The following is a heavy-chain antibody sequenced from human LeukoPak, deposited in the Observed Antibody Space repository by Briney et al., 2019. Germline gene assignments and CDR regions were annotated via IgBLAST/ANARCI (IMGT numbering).Heavy chain of an antibody. Sequence: SETLSLTCAVYGGSFSGYYWSWIRQPPGKGLEWIGEINHSGSTNYIPSLKSRVTISVDTSKNQFSLKLSSVTAADTAVYYCARGQRGWIQLWLFDYWGQGTLVTVSS. CDR2: INHSGST. CDR3: ARGQRGWIQLWLFDY. CDR1: GGSFSGYY. D-gene: IGHD5-18*01. V-gene: IGHV4-34*01. J-gene: IGHJ4*02.